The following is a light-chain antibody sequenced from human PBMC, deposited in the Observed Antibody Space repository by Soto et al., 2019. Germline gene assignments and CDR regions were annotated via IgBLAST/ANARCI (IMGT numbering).Light chain of an antibody. CDR2: GAS. V-gene: IGKV1-9*01. CDR3: QQLNRYPLT. Sequence: DIQLTQSPSFLSASVGDKVTITCRASQAISSSLAWYQQNPGKAPKLLIYGASTLQSGVPSRFSGSGSGTEFTLTIGSLQPEDFATYYCQQLNRYPLTFGGGAKVEMK. J-gene: IGKJ4*02. CDR1: QAISSS.